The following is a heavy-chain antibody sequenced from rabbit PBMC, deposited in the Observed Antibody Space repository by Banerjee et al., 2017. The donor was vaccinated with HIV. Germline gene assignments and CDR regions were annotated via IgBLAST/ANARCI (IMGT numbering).Heavy chain of an antibody. D-gene: IGHD1-1*01. J-gene: IGHJ6*01. Sequence: QSLEEAGGDLVKPGASLTLTCTASGVSFSNSSYMRWVRQAPGKGLEWIACIDAGSRGFIYIATWAKGRFTISKTSSTTVTLQMTRLTAADTATYFCARDTSSSFSSYGMDLWGPGTLVTVS. CDR2: IDAGSRGFI. CDR1: GVSFSNSSY. V-gene: IGHV1S40*01. CDR3: ARDTSSSFSSYGMDL.